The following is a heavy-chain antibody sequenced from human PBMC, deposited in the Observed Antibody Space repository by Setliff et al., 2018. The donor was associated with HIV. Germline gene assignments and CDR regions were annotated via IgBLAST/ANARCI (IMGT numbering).Heavy chain of an antibody. D-gene: IGHD2-15*01. CDR3: AREVVVAGVHYYNMDV. V-gene: IGHV7-4-1*02. J-gene: IGHJ6*03. Sequence: ASVKVSCKASGYTFTTYAMSWVRQAPGQGLEWMGWINTNTGNPTYAQGFTGRFVFSLDTSVSTAYLRISSLKAEDTAVYYCAREVVVAGVHYYNMDVWGKGTTVTVSS. CDR2: INTNTGNP. CDR1: GYTFTTYA.